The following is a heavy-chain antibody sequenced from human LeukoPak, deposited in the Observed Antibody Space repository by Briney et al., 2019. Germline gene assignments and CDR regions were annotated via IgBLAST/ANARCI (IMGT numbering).Heavy chain of an antibody. V-gene: IGHV3-30-3*01. CDR3: ARGAYYYED. D-gene: IGHD3-22*01. J-gene: IGHJ4*02. CDR1: GFTFSSYA. CDR2: ISYDGSNK. Sequence: PGGSLRLSCAASGFTFSSYAMHWVRQAPGKGLEWVAVISYDGSNKYYADSVKGRYTISRDSSKNTLYLQMNSLRAEDTAVYYCARGAYYYEDWGQGTLVTVSS.